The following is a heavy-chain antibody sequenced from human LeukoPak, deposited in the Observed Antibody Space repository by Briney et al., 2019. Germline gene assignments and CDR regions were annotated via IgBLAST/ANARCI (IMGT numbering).Heavy chain of an antibody. Sequence: GASVKVSCKASGYTFTSYDINWVRQATGQGLEWMGWMNPNSGNTGYAQKFQGRVTMTRNTSISTAYMELSSLRSEDTAVYYCARQTRYCSSGSCFRFDYWGQGTLVTVSS. D-gene: IGHD2-15*01. J-gene: IGHJ4*02. CDR1: GYTFTSYD. CDR3: ARQTRYCSSGSCFRFDY. CDR2: MNPNSGNT. V-gene: IGHV1-8*01.